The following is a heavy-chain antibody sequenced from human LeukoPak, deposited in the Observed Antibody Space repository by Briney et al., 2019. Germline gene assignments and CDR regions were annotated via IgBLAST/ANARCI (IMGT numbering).Heavy chain of an antibody. CDR2: IYPGDSDT. D-gene: IGHD2-2*01. V-gene: IGHV5-51*01. J-gene: IGHJ5*02. CDR1: GYSFTSCW. Sequence: GESLKISCKGSGYSFTSCWIGWVRQMPGKGLEWMGIIYPGDSDTRYSPSFQGQVTISADKSISTAYLQWSSLKASDTAMYYCARRKGRYCSSTSCLATWFDPWGQGTLVTVSS. CDR3: ARRKGRYCSSTSCLATWFDP.